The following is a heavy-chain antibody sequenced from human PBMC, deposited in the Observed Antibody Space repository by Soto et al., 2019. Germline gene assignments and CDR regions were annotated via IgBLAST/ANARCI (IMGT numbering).Heavy chain of an antibody. D-gene: IGHD2-2*01. J-gene: IGHJ6*02. CDR2: IIPISGTA. Sequence: QVQLVQSGAEVKKPGSSVKVSCKASGGTFSSYAISWVRQAPGQGLEWMGGIIPISGTANYAQKFQGRVTITADEATSTAYMELSSLRSEDTAVYYCATSQGSSTSLEIYYKYYYGRDVWGQGTTVTVSS. V-gene: IGHV1-69*01. CDR3: ATSQGSSTSLEIYYKYYYGRDV. CDR1: GGTFSSYA.